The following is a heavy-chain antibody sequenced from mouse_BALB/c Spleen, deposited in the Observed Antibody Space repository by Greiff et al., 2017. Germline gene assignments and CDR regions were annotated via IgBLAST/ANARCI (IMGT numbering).Heavy chain of an antibody. CDR1: GFAFSSYD. CDR2: ISSGGGST. CDR3: ARADYYGRGGYYAMDY. J-gene: IGHJ4*01. Sequence: EVQRVESGGGLVQPGGSLKLSCAASGFAFSSYDMSWVRQTPEKRLEWVAYISSGGGSTYYPDTVKGRFTISRDNAKNTLYLQMSSLKSEDTAMYYCARADYYGRGGYYAMDYWGQGTSVTVSS. D-gene: IGHD1-1*01. V-gene: IGHV5-12-1*01.